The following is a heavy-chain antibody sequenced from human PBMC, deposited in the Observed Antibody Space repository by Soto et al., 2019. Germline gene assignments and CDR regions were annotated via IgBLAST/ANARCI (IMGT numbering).Heavy chain of an antibody. J-gene: IGHJ6*02. CDR3: ARVPLLRYFDWLAPYYYYGMDV. CDR1: GYTFTGYY. D-gene: IGHD3-9*01. CDR2: INPNSGGT. Sequence: QVQLVQSGAEVKKPGASVKVSCKASGYTFTGYYMHWVRQAPGQGLEWMGWINPNSGGTNYAQKFQGRVTVTRDTSISTAYMELSRLRSDDTAVYYCARVPLLRYFDWLAPYYYYGMDVWGQGTTVTVSS. V-gene: IGHV1-2*02.